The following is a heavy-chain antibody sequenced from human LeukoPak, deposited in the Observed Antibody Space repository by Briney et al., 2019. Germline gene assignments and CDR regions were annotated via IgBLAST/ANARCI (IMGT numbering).Heavy chain of an antibody. D-gene: IGHD1-26*01. Sequence: PSQTLSLTFTVPGGSISSGSYYWSSIRQPAGKGLEWIGRIYTSGSTNYNPSLKSRVTISVDTSKNQFSLKLSSVTAADTAVYYCARHTYSLGWELHNYFDYWGQGTLVTVSS. V-gene: IGHV4-61*02. CDR1: GGSISSGSYY. J-gene: IGHJ4*02. CDR3: ARHTYSLGWELHNYFDY. CDR2: IYTSGST.